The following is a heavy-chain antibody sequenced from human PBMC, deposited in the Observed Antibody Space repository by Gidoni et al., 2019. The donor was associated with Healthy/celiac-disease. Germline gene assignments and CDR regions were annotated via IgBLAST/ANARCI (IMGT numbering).Heavy chain of an antibody. CDR1: GYTLTELS. D-gene: IGHD6-19*01. J-gene: IGHJ4*02. V-gene: IGHV1-24*01. CDR3: ATLGGSGQWLVTGLLGY. Sequence: QVQLVQSGAEVKKPGASVKVPCKVSGYTLTELSMHWVRQAPGKGLEWMGGFDPADGETIYAQKFQGRVTMTEDTSTDTAYMELSSLRSEDTAVYYCATLGGSGQWLVTGLLGYWGQGTLVTVSS. CDR2: FDPADGET.